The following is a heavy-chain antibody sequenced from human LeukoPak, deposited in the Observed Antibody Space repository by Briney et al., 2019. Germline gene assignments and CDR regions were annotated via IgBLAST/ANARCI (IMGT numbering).Heavy chain of an antibody. CDR1: GYTFTGYY. D-gene: IGHD3-16*01. V-gene: IGHV1-2*02. Sequence: ASVKVSCKASGYTFTGYYMHWVRQAPGQGLEWMGWINPSSGGTNYAQKFQGRVTMTRDTSISTAYMELSRLRSDDTAVYYCARDPGDRAYYFDYWGQGTLVTVSS. J-gene: IGHJ4*02. CDR3: ARDPGDRAYYFDY. CDR2: INPSSGGT.